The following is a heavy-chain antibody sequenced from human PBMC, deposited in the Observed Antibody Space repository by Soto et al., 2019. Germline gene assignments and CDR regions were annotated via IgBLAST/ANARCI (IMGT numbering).Heavy chain of an antibody. CDR2: INWNSGSI. J-gene: IGHJ1*01. CDR3: VKDESINWYSGHFRH. D-gene: IGHD6-13*01. V-gene: IGHV3-9*01. Sequence: EVQLVESGGGLVQPGRSLRLSCAASGFTFDDYAMHWVRQVPGKGLEWVSGINWNSGSIGYGDSVKGRFAISRDNAKTSLHLQMNSLSAEDTDFYYCVKDESINWYSGHFRHWGQGTLVTVSS. CDR1: GFTFDDYA.